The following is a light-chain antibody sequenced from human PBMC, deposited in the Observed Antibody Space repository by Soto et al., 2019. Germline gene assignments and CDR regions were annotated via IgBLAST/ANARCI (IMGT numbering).Light chain of an antibody. Sequence: SPSTLPFSPVERAPLCWSAIQSVGSSYLAWYQQKPGQAPRLLIYGASSRATGIPDRFSGSGPGTDFTLTISSLVHADFAVYYCQEYYGAPPLTFGLGTRLEIK. CDR3: QEYYGAPPLT. V-gene: IGKV3-20*01. CDR2: GAS. CDR1: QSVGSSY. J-gene: IGKJ5*01.